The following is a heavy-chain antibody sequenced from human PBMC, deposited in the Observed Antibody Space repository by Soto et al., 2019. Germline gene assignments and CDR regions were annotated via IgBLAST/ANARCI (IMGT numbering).Heavy chain of an antibody. V-gene: IGHV3-53*05. J-gene: IGHJ4*02. Sequence: GGSLRLSCAASGFTVSSNYMSWVRQAPGKGLEWVSVIYSGGSTYYADSVKGRFTISRDNSKNTLYLQMNSLRAEDTAVYYCARDAYYDSSGYLPQYYFDYWGQGTLVTVSS. CDR3: ARDAYYDSSGYLPQYYFDY. CDR1: GFTVSSNY. CDR2: IYSGGST. D-gene: IGHD3-22*01.